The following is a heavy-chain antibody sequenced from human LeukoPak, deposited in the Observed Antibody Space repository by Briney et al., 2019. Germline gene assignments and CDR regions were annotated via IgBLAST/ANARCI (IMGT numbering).Heavy chain of an antibody. CDR3: ARVSQLLYGGVDY. D-gene: IGHD2-2*02. Sequence: PGGSLRLSCAASGFTFSSYWMSWVRQAPGKGLEWVANIKQGGSEKYYVDSVKGRFTISRDNAKNSLYLQMNSLRAEDTAVYYCARVSQLLYGGVDYWGQGTLVTVSS. CDR2: IKQGGSEK. J-gene: IGHJ4*02. V-gene: IGHV3-7*03. CDR1: GFTFSSYW.